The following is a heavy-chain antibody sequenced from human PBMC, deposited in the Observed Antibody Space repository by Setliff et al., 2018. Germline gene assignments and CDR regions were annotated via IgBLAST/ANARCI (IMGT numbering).Heavy chain of an antibody. J-gene: IGHJ6*03. CDR3: ARVGGGDYYDSSGYRRYYDYYYMDV. D-gene: IGHD3-22*01. Sequence: PGGSLRLSCAASGFSFSSYTMNWVRQAPGKGLEWISSIGGSRNDYIVYADSVKGRFTISRDNAKNSLYLQMNSLRAEDTAVYYCARVGGGDYYDSSGYRRYYDYYYMDVWGKGTTVTVSS. V-gene: IGHV3-21*01. CDR1: GFSFSSYT. CDR2: IGGSRNDYI.